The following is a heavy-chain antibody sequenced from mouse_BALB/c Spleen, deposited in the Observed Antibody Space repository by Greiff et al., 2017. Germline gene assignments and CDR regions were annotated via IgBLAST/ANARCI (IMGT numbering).Heavy chain of an antibody. V-gene: IGHV1-15*01. CDR1: GYTFTDYE. CDR2: IDPETGGT. J-gene: IGHJ2*01. CDR3: TRLGSSEHVYFDY. Sequence: VQLQQSGAELVRPGASVTLSCKASGYTFTDYEMHWVKQTPVHGLEWIGAIDPETGGTAYNQKFKGKATLTADKSSSTAYMELRSLTSEDSAVYYCTRLGSSEHVYFDYWGQGTTLTVSS.